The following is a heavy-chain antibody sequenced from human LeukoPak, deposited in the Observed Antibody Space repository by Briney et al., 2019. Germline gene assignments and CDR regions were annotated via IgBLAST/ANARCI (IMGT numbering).Heavy chain of an antibody. Sequence: SETLSLTCAVYGGSFSGYYWSWIRQPPGKGLEWIGEINHSGSTNYNPSLKSRVTISVDTSKNQFSLKLSSVTAADTAEYYCASKGIAAAGTKKGFDYWGQGTLVTVSS. CDR2: INHSGST. V-gene: IGHV4-34*01. J-gene: IGHJ4*02. CDR3: ASKGIAAAGTKKGFDY. D-gene: IGHD6-13*01. CDR1: GGSFSGYY.